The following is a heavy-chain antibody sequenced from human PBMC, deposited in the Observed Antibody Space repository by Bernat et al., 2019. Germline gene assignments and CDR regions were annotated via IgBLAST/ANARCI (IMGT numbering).Heavy chain of an antibody. CDR3: ARQRSSSWYSPFEY. V-gene: IGHV4-39*01. D-gene: IGHD6-13*01. CDR2: IYYSGST. J-gene: IGHJ4*02. Sequence: QLQLQESGPGLVKPSETLSLTCTVSGGSISSSSYYWGWIRQPPGKGLEWIGSIYYSGSTYYNASLKSRVTISVDTSKNQFSLELSSVTAADTAVYYCARQRSSSWYSPFEYWGQGTLVTVSS. CDR1: GGSISSSSYY.